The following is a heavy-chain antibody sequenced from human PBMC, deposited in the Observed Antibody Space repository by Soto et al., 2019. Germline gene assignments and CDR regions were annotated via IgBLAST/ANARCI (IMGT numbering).Heavy chain of an antibody. Sequence: ASVKVSCKVSGYTLTVLSMHWVRQAPGKGLEWMGGFDPEDGETIYAQKFQGRVTMTEDTSTDTAYMELSSLRSEDTAVYYCATIMDSLIIVGATNAFDIWGQRTMVTVSS. D-gene: IGHD1-26*01. V-gene: IGHV1-24*01. J-gene: IGHJ3*02. CDR3: ATIMDSLIIVGATNAFDI. CDR1: GYTLTVLS. CDR2: FDPEDGET.